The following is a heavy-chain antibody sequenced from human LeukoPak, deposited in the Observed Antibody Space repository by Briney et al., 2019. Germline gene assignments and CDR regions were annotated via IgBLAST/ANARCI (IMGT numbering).Heavy chain of an antibody. CDR2: IYYSGST. D-gene: IGHD3-22*01. CDR3: ARDLAYYYDRSGYYFRDY. CDR1: GGSISSSSYY. J-gene: IGHJ4*02. V-gene: IGHV4-39*07. Sequence: SETLSLTCTVSGGSISSSSYYWGWIRQPPGKGLEWIGSIYYSGSTYYNPSLKSRVTMSVDTSKNQFSLKLISVLAADTAVYYCARDLAYYYDRSGYYFRDYWGQGTLVTVSS.